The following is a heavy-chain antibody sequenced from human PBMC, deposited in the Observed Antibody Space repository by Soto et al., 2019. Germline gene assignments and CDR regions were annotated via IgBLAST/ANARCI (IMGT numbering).Heavy chain of an antibody. CDR3: ARGEDGYYYYYMDV. V-gene: IGHV3-21*01. J-gene: IGHJ6*03. CDR2: ISSSSSYI. CDR1: GFNSSWYG. Sequence: RLFFAASGFNSSWYGMNWVRQAPGKGLEWVSSISSSSSYIYYADSVKGRFTISRDNAKNSLYLQMNSLRAEDTAVFYCARGEDGYYYYYMDVWGKGTTVTVSS.